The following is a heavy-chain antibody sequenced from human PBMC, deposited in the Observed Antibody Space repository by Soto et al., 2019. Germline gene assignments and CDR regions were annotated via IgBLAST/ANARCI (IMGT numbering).Heavy chain of an antibody. CDR2: IYYSGST. D-gene: IGHD3-3*01. V-gene: IGHV4-59*01. CDR1: GGSISSYY. CDR3: ARVETTYYEFWSGYYTRWFDP. Sequence: SETLSLTCTVSGGSISSYYWSWIRQPPGKGLEWIGYIYYSGSTNYNPSLKSRVTISVDTSKNQFSLKLSSVTAADTAVYYCARVETTYYEFWSGYYTRWFDPWGQGTLVTVSS. J-gene: IGHJ5*02.